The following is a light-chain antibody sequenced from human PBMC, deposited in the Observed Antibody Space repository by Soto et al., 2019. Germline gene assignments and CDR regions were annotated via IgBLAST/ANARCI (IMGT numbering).Light chain of an antibody. CDR1: QSVLMNSNDKNY. Sequence: DIVMTQSPDSLGVSLGERVTINCKSSQSVLMNSNDKNYLAWYQQKAGQPPKLLISWASTREPGVPDRFSGSGSGTDFTLTISSLQAEDVAVYYCQQFYTTLTFGGGTQVEIK. CDR2: WAS. J-gene: IGKJ4*01. CDR3: QQFYTTLT. V-gene: IGKV4-1*01.